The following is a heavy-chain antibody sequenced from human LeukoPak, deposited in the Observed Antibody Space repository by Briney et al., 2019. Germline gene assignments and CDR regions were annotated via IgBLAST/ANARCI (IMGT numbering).Heavy chain of an antibody. Sequence: GGSLRLSCAASGFTLSAYWMHWVRQAPGKGLIWVSRVSPEGTAYYADSVRGRFTTSRDGAKNTLYLQMNRLSPEDTAVYYCVRAGRDESRSGEPQYYFEYWGQGTLVPVSS. J-gene: IGHJ4*02. V-gene: IGHV3-74*01. CDR2: VSPEGTA. CDR1: GFTLSAYW. CDR3: VRAGRDESRSGEPQYYFEY. D-gene: IGHD3-3*01.